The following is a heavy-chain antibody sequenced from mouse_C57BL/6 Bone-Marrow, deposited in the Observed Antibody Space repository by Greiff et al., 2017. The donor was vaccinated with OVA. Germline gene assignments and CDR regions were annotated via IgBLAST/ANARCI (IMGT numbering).Heavy chain of an antibody. CDR1: GFTFSCYT. J-gene: IGHJ2*01. CDR2: ISGGGGNT. D-gene: IGHD1-1*01. V-gene: IGHV5-9*01. CDR3: ARGSLYGSSPVDD. Sequence: EVMLVESGGGLVKPGGSLKLSCAASGFTFSCYTMSWVRQTPEKRLEWVATISGGGGNTYYPDSVKGRFTISRDNAKNTLYLQMSSLRSEDTALYYCARGSLYGSSPVDDWGQGTTLTVSS.